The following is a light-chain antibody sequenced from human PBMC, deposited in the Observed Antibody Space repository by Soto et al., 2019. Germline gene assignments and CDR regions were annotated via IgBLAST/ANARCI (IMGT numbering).Light chain of an antibody. Sequence: EIVLTQSPGTLSLSPGESATLSCRASQSVSTYLAWYQQKPGQAPRLLIYGASNRATGIPARFSGRGSGTDFTLTISSLEPEDFAVYYCQQRSNWSLTFGGGTKVEIK. CDR3: QQRSNWSLT. CDR2: GAS. J-gene: IGKJ4*01. CDR1: QSVSTY. V-gene: IGKV3-11*01.